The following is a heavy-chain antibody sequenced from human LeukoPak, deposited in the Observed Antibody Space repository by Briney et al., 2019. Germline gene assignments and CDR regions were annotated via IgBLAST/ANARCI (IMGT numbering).Heavy chain of an antibody. CDR2: IYSGGST. CDR1: GFTVSSNY. V-gene: IGHV3-66*01. D-gene: IGHD3-16*02. J-gene: IGHJ6*03. Sequence: GGSLRLSCAASGFTVSSNYMSWVRQAPGKGLEWVSVIYSGGSTYYADSVKGRFTISRGNAKNTLYLQMNSLRAEDTAVYYCARDYHGSHYYYYYYMDVWGKGTTVTVSS. CDR3: ARDYHGSHYYYYYYMDV.